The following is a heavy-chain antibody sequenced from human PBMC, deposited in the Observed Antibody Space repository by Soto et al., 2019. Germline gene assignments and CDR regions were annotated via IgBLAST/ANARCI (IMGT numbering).Heavy chain of an antibody. Sequence: SETLSLTCTVSGGSISSYYWSWIRQPPGKGPEWIGYIYYSGSTYYNPSLKSRVTISVDTSKNQFSLKLSSVTAADTAVYYCASSYSRYNWNPFFDYWGQGTLVTVSS. CDR2: IYYSGST. CDR1: GGSISSYY. CDR3: ASSYSRYNWNPFFDY. J-gene: IGHJ4*02. D-gene: IGHD1-20*01. V-gene: IGHV4-59*06.